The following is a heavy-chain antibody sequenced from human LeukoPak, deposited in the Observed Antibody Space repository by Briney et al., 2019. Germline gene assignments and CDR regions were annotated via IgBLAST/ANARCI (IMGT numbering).Heavy chain of an antibody. CDR1: GDSISTYY. J-gene: IGHJ4*02. D-gene: IGHD3-10*01. CDR3: ARAVGGDGSGSL. V-gene: IGHV4-59*01. CDR2: IYYRVTS. Sequence: SETLSLTCTVSGDSISTYYWSWIRQPPGKGLEWIGYIYYRVTSDCNPSLKSRVTMSVDMSTRQISLKLSSVTAADTAVYYCARAVGGDGSGSLWGPGTLVTVSS.